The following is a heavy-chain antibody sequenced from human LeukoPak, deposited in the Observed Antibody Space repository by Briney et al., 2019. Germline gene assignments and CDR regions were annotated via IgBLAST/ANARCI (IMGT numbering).Heavy chain of an antibody. CDR3: ARDYYDSSGYYSKDEDDY. D-gene: IGHD3-22*01. J-gene: IGHJ4*02. CDR2: INPNSGGT. V-gene: IGHV1-2*02. Sequence: ASVKVSCKASGYTFTGYYMHWVRQAPGQGLEWMGWINPNSGGTNYAQKFQGRVTMTRDTSISTAYMELSRLRSDDTAVYYCARDYYDSSGYYSKDEDDYWGQGTLVTVSS. CDR1: GYTFTGYY.